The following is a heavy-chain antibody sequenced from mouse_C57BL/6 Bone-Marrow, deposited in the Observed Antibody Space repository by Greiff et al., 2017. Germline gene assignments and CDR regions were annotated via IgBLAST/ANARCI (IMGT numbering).Heavy chain of an antibody. CDR2: IHPNSGST. Sequence: QVQLQQPGAELVKPGASVNLSCKASGYTFTSYWMHWVKQRPGQGLEWIGMIHPNSGSTNYNEKFKSKATLTVDKSSSTAYMQLSSLTSEDSAVYYCARDYYYAMDYWGQGTSVTVSS. CDR1: GYTFTSYW. J-gene: IGHJ4*01. CDR3: ARDYYYAMDY. V-gene: IGHV1-64*01. D-gene: IGHD2-4*01.